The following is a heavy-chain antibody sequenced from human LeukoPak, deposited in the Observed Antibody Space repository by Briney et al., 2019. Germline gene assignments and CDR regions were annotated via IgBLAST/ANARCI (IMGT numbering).Heavy chain of an antibody. J-gene: IGHJ4*02. CDR2: IHQSGGS. D-gene: IGHD2-2*01. CDR3: AREGRVVVPAASFFDY. V-gene: IGHV4-39*07. CDR1: GDSISSSPYY. Sequence: SETLSLTCGVSGDSISSSPYYWAWIRQPPGEGLAWIGSIHQSGGSYYNPSLQSRLSMSVDTSKNQFSLKLTSVTAADTAVYYCAREGRVVVPAASFFDYWGQGTLVTVSS.